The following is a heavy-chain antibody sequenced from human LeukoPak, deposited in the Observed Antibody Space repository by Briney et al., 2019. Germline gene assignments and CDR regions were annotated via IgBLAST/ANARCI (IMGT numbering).Heavy chain of an antibody. V-gene: IGHV4-59*12. CDR3: ARLLWFGELSWFDP. CDR2: IYYSGST. CDR1: GGSISSYY. J-gene: IGHJ5*02. D-gene: IGHD3-10*01. Sequence: PSETLSLTCTVSGGSISSYYWSWIRQPPGKGLEWIGYIYYSGSTNYNPSLKSRVTISVDTSKNQFSLKLSSVTAADTAVYYCARLLWFGELSWFDPWGQGTLVTVSS.